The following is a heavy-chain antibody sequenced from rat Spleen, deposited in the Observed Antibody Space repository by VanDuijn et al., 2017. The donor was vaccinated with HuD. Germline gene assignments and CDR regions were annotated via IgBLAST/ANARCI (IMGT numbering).Heavy chain of an antibody. CDR2: IWSSGLT. Sequence: QVQLKESGPGLVQPSQTLSLTCTVSGFSLTSNSVNWVRQPPGKGLEWVGAIWSSGLTDFNSALKSRLSITRDTSKSQVFLKMNSLQTEDTAIYFCTRNRYWYTSGYVMDAWGQGTSVTVSS. CDR1: GFSLTSNS. J-gene: IGHJ4*01. V-gene: IGHV2-1*01. D-gene: IGHD1-5*01. CDR3: TRNRYWYTSGYVMDA.